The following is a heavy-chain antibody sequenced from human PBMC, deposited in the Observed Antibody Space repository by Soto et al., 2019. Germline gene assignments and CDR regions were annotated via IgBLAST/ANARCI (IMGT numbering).Heavy chain of an antibody. D-gene: IGHD3-3*01. CDR1: GFTVSSNY. V-gene: IGHV3-66*01. CDR2: IYSGGST. Sequence: EVQLVESGGGLVQPGGSLRLSCAASGFTVSSNYMSWVRQAPGQGLEWVSVIYSGGSTYYADSVKGRFTISRDNSKNTLYLQMNSLRAEDTAVYYCARVISAYDFWSGYREYYYYYYMDVWGKGTTVTVSS. CDR3: ARVISAYDFWSGYREYYYYYYMDV. J-gene: IGHJ6*03.